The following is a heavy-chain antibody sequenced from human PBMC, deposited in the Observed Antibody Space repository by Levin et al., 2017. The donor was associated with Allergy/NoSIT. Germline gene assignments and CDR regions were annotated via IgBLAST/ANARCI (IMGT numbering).Heavy chain of an antibody. CDR1: GDSISYYY. Sequence: ASETLSLTCSVSGDSISYYYWSWIRQPPGKGLEWIGHIYNSGRSDYNPSLKSRANILVDTSKKQFSLRLTSVTAADTAVYYCARVVMAGVQNCFYGVDVWGQGTTVTVSS. J-gene: IGHJ6*02. CDR3: ARVVMAGVQNCFYGVDV. D-gene: IGHD5-24*01. V-gene: IGHV4-59*01. CDR2: IYNSGRS.